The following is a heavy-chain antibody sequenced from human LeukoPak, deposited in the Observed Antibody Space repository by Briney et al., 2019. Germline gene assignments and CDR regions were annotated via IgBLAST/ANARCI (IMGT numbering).Heavy chain of an antibody. J-gene: IGHJ6*03. CDR3: ARIYSSSWYFSLRLHYYYYYMDV. V-gene: IGHV4-39*01. CDR2: IYYSGST. D-gene: IGHD6-13*01. Sequence: SETLSLTCTVSGGSISSSSYYWGWIRQPPGKGLEWIGGIYYSGSTYYNPSLKSRVTISVDTSKNQFSLKLSSVTAADTAVYYCARIYSSSWYFSLRLHYYYYYMDVWGKGTTVTVSS. CDR1: GGSISSSSYY.